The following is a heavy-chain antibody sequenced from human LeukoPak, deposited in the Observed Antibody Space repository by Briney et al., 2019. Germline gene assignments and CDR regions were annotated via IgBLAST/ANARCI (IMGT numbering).Heavy chain of an antibody. CDR1: GFTFSSYW. CDR3: SRAGRPIRYFDWLSSYMDV. D-gene: IGHD3-9*01. Sequence: GGSPRLSCAASGFTFSSYWMSWVRQAPGKGLEWVANIKQDGSEKYYVDSVKGRFTISRDNAKNSLYLQMNSLRAEDTAVYYCSRAGRPIRYFDWLSSYMDVWGKGTTVTISS. V-gene: IGHV3-7*01. J-gene: IGHJ6*03. CDR2: IKQDGSEK.